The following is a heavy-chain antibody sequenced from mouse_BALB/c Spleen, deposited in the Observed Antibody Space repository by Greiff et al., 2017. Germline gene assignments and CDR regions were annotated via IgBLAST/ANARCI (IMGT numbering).Heavy chain of an antibody. CDR2: IDPANGNT. J-gene: IGHJ2*01. CDR3: ARNTRDY. V-gene: IGHV14-3*02. D-gene: IGHD1-1*01. CDR1: GFNIKDTY. Sequence: VQLKESGAELVKPGASVKLSCTASGFNIKDTYMHWVKQRPEQGLEWIGRIDPANGNTKYDPKFQGKATITADTSSNTAYLQLSSLTSEDTAVYYGARNTRDYWGQGTTRTVSS.